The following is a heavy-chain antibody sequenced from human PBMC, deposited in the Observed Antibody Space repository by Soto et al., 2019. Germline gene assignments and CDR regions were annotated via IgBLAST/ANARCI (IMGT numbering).Heavy chain of an antibody. J-gene: IGHJ4*02. Sequence: VQLVESGGGVVQRGRSLRLSCVASGFTFSDYAMHWVRQAPGKGLEWVAVVSHDGRNTHYADSVKGRFTISRDSSKNTVSLEMPSLRAEDTAVYYGAKGGRQWLVTSDFNYWGQGALVTVSS. CDR1: GFTFSDYA. D-gene: IGHD6-19*01. CDR2: VSHDGRNT. CDR3: AKGGRQWLVTSDFNY. V-gene: IGHV3-30*18.